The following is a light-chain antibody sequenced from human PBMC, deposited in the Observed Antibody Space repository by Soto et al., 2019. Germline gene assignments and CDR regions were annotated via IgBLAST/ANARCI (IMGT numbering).Light chain of an antibody. CDR3: MQATRSPPT. V-gene: IGKV2-30*01. CDR2: KAS. Sequence: DVVMTQSPLSLPATPGQPASISCRSSQSLVYSAGNAYLNWFHQRPDQSPRRLIYKASKRDCGVPDRCSGSGSGTDFTLKINRLEAEDVGIYYCMQATRSPPTFGRGTRVEIK. J-gene: IGKJ1*01. CDR1: QSLVYSAGNAY.